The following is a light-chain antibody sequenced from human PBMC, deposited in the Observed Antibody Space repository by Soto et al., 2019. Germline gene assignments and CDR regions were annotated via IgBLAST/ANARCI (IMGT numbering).Light chain of an antibody. CDR2: DAS. CDR3: QQYANLPLS. V-gene: IGKV1-33*01. J-gene: IGKJ3*01. CDR1: QDISNY. Sequence: IQMTKYPFSLSASVGDRVTITCQASQDISNYLNWYQQKPGKAPKLLIYDASSLEAGVPSRFSGSASGTDFTFIISSLQPEDIATYYCQQYANLPLSFGPGTKVDIK.